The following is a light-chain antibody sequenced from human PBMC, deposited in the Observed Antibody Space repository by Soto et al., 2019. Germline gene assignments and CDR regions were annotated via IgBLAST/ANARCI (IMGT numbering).Light chain of an antibody. V-gene: IGKV1-39*01. CDR1: QSISSY. J-gene: IGKJ1*01. CDR2: AAS. Sequence: DIQMTQSPSSLSASVGERVTITCRASQSISSYLNWYQQKPGKAPKLLIYAASRLQSRGPSRCSGSGSRTYFTLTSSSLQPEDFVIYYCQHSYSTPRTFGQGTKVEIK. CDR3: QHSYSTPRT.